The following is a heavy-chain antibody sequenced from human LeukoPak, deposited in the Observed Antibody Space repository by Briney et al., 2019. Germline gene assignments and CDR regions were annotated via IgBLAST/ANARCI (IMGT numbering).Heavy chain of an antibody. CDR2: IYYSGST. J-gene: IGHJ1*01. CDR1: GGSISSSSYY. CDR3: ARDRGRYGDYVGYFQH. D-gene: IGHD4-17*01. Sequence: SETLSLTCTVSGGSISSSSYYWGWIRQPPGKGLEWIGSIYYSGSTYYNPSLKSRVTISVDTSKNQFSLKLSSVTAADTAVYYCARDRGRYGDYVGYFQHWGQGTLVTVSS. V-gene: IGHV4-39*07.